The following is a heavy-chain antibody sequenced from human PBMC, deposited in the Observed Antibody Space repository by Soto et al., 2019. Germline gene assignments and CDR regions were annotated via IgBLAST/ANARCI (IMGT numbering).Heavy chain of an antibody. CDR2: INPNSGGT. V-gene: IGHV1-2*04. CDR1: GYTFTGYY. CDR3: ARRSYSSGLYEFDY. Sequence: QVKLVQSGAEVKKPGASVKVSCKASGYTFTGYYMHWVRQAPGQGLEWMGWINPNSGGTNYAQKFQGWVTMTRDTSISTAYMALSRLRSDDTAVYYCARRSYSSGLYEFDYWGQGTLVTVSS. D-gene: IGHD6-19*01. J-gene: IGHJ4*02.